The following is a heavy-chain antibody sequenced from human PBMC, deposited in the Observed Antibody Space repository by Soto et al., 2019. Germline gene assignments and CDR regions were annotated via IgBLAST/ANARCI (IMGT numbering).Heavy chain of an antibody. D-gene: IGHD3-22*01. Sequence: LSLTCAVSGYSISSGYYWGWIRQPPGKGLEWLGSIFHSGTTYDNPSLKSRVTISVDMSKNQFSLKLTSVTAADTAVYYCARPLDDSRGYYYFDYWGQGTLVTVSS. CDR2: IFHSGTT. J-gene: IGHJ4*02. V-gene: IGHV4-38-2*01. CDR1: GYSISSGYY. CDR3: ARPLDDSRGYYYFDY.